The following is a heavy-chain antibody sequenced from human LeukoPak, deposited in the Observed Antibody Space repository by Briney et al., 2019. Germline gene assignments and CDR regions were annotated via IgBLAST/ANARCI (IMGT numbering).Heavy chain of an antibody. CDR2: IYPGDSDT. D-gene: IGHD2-2*01. V-gene: IGHV5-51*01. CDR1: GYSFTSYW. J-gene: IGHJ6*03. CDR3: ARGACSSTSCYGYYYYMDV. Sequence: GESLKISCKGSGYSFTSYWIGWVRQMPGKGLEWMGIIYPGDSDTRYSPSFQGQVTISADKSISTAYLQWSSLKASDTAMYYCARGACSSTSCYGYYYYMDVWGKGTTVTVSS.